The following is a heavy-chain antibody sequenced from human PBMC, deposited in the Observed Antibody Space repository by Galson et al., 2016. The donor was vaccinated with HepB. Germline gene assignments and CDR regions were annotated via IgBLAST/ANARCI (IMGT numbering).Heavy chain of an antibody. J-gene: IGHJ5*02. Sequence: ETLSLTCNVSGGSISPSRHYWAWIRQAPGKGLEWIGTVYSSGGTSYNPSLTSRVTMFVDTAKNQISLRLRSVTATDTAVYYCARQTASWYGFDPWGPGTQVTVSS. V-gene: IGHV4-39*01. CDR1: GGSISPSRHY. D-gene: IGHD2-15*01. CDR2: VYSSGGT. CDR3: ARQTASWYGFDP.